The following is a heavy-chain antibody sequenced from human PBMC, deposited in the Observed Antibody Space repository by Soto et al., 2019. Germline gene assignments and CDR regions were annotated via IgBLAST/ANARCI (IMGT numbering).Heavy chain of an antibody. J-gene: IGHJ5*02. V-gene: IGHV4-61*01. Sequence: SETLSLTCTVSGGSVSNDNFYWSWIRQPPGKGLEWIGYVHSSGITNYNPSLKRRVTISVDTSRNQFSLRLSSVTAADTAVYYCARGLTMGQLPSHFDHWGQGTLVTVSS. CDR2: VHSSGIT. D-gene: IGHD3-16*01. CDR1: GGSVSNDNFY. CDR3: ARGLTMGQLPSHFDH.